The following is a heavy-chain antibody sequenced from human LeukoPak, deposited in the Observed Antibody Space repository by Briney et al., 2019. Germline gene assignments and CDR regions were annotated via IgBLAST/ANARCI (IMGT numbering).Heavy chain of an antibody. D-gene: IGHD3-22*01. CDR1: GVSFTDYF. CDR2: INDYTGNT. Sequence: SETLSLTCAVFGVSFTDYFWTWIRQSPGKGLEWIGEINDYTGNTSYNPSLNSRVSISLEKSKNQFSLELRSVTAADTAVYYCARGRIAKIVVVHSFHYGMDVWGQGTTVTVSS. J-gene: IGHJ6*02. V-gene: IGHV4-34*01. CDR3: ARGRIAKIVVVHSFHYGMDV.